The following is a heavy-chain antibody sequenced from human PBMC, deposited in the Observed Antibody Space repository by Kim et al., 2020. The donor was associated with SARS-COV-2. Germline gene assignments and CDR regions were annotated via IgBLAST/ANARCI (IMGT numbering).Heavy chain of an antibody. CDR3: AREGYSSDFDY. V-gene: IGHV3-30*01. Sequence: NKYSAESVKGRFTLSRDNSKNTLYLQRNSLRAEDTAVYYCAREGYSSDFDYWGQGTLVTVSS. CDR2: NK. D-gene: IGHD5-18*01. J-gene: IGHJ4*02.